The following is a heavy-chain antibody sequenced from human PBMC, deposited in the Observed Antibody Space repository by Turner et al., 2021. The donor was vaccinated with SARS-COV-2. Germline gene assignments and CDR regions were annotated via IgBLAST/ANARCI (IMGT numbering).Heavy chain of an antibody. CDR2: IYYSGIT. J-gene: IGHJ6*02. Sequence: QLQLQESGPGLVKPSETLSLTCPVPGGSSSSSSYYWGWIRQPPGKGLEWIGSIYYSGITYYNPSLKSRVTISVDTSKNQFSLKLSSVTAADTAVYYCARLMDTAMDYYGMDVWGQGTTVTVSS. CDR3: ARLMDTAMDYYGMDV. CDR1: GGSSSSSSYY. V-gene: IGHV4-39*01. D-gene: IGHD5-18*01.